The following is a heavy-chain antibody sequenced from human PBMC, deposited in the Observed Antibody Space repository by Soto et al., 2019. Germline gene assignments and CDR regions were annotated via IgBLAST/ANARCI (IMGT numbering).Heavy chain of an antibody. CDR1: GYSISSGYY. Sequence: SETLSLTCAVSGYSISSGYYWGWIRQPPGKGLEWIGSIYHSGSTYNNPSLKSRVTISVDTSKNQFSLKLGSVTAADTAVYYCARVGGYGMDVWGQGTTVTVSS. D-gene: IGHD3-10*01. CDR2: IYHSGST. CDR3: ARVGGYGMDV. V-gene: IGHV4-38-2*01. J-gene: IGHJ6*02.